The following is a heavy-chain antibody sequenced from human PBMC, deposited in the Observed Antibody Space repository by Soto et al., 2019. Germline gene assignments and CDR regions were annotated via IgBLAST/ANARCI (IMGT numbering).Heavy chain of an antibody. Sequence: ASVKVSCKASGYTFTGYYMHWVRQAPGQGLEWMGWINPNSGGTNYAQKFQGRVTMTRDTSISTAYMELSRLRSDDTAVYYCARVSYCTNGVCYLNWFDPWGQGTLVTVSS. V-gene: IGHV1-2*02. J-gene: IGHJ5*02. D-gene: IGHD2-8*01. CDR3: ARVSYCTNGVCYLNWFDP. CDR2: INPNSGGT. CDR1: GYTFTGYY.